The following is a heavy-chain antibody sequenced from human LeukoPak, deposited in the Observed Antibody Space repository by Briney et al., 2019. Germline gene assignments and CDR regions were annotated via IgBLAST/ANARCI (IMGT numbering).Heavy chain of an antibody. D-gene: IGHD5-12*01. J-gene: IGHJ6*03. Sequence: ASVKVSCKAFGYTFTSYDINWVRQAPGQGLEWMGIINPSGGSTSYAQKFQGGVTMTRDMSTSTVYMELSSLRSEDTAVYYCARDYWYSGYGYYYYMDVWGKETTVTVSS. CDR3: ARDYWYSGYGYYYYMDV. CDR1: GYTFTSYD. CDR2: INPSGGST. V-gene: IGHV1-46*01.